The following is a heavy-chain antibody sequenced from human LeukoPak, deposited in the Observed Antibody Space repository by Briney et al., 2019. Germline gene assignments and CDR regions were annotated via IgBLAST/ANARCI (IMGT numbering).Heavy chain of an antibody. V-gene: IGHV1-46*01. CDR1: GYTFTSYY. Sequence: ASVKVSCKASGYTFTSYYMHWVRQAPGQGLEWMGIINPSGGSTSYAQKFQGRVTMTRDTSTSTVYMELSSLRSEDTAVYHCAREYCGGDCYSYYGMDVWGQGTTVTVSS. CDR2: INPSGGST. J-gene: IGHJ6*02. D-gene: IGHD2-21*02. CDR3: AREYCGGDCYSYYGMDV.